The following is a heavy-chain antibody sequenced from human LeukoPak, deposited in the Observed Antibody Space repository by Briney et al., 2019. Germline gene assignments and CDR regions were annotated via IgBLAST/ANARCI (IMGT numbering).Heavy chain of an antibody. Sequence: GGSLRLSCAASGFTFSSYAMSLVRRAPGKGLEWVSAISGSGGSTYYADSVKGRFTISRDNSKNTLYLQMDSLRAEDTAVYYCAKINYDSSGYYSLFDYWGQGTLVTVSS. CDR3: AKINYDSSGYYSLFDY. V-gene: IGHV3-23*01. CDR2: ISGSGGST. CDR1: GFTFSSYA. D-gene: IGHD3-22*01. J-gene: IGHJ4*02.